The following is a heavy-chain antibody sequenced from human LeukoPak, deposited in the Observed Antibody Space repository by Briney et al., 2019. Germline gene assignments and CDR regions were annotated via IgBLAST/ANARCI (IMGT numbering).Heavy chain of an antibody. CDR2: IYYSGST. D-gene: IGHD5-18*01. CDR1: GGSFSSYY. J-gene: IGHJ4*02. V-gene: IGHV4-59*01. CDR3: AREGGYSYGYLDY. Sequence: SETQSLTCTVSGGSFSSYYWSWIRQPPGKGLEWIGYIYYSGSTNYNPSLKSRVTILVDTSKNQFSLRLKSVTAADTAIYYCAREGGYSYGYLDYWGQGTLVTVSS.